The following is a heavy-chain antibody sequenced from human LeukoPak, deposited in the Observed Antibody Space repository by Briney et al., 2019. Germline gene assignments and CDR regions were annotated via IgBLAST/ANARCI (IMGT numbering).Heavy chain of an antibody. D-gene: IGHD5-18*01. CDR3: ARDPQHSMDV. J-gene: IGHJ6*02. Sequence: PGRSLRLSCVGSGFTFSSHGMHWVRQAPGKGLEWVAGIWYDGSHTYYAESVKGRFTISRDDSKNTLYLQMNSLRAEDTGIYYCARDPQHSMDVWGQGTTVTVSS. V-gene: IGHV3-33*01. CDR1: GFTFSSHG. CDR2: IWYDGSHT.